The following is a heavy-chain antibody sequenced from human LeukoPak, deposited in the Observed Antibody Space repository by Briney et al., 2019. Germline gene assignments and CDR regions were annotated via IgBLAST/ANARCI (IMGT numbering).Heavy chain of an antibody. CDR2: ISSSSSYI. J-gene: IGHJ4*02. V-gene: IGHV3-21*04. D-gene: IGHD3-22*01. Sequence: GGSLRLSCAASGFTFSSYSMNWVRQAPGKGLEWVSSISSSSSYIYYADSVNGRFTISRDNAKNSLYLQMNSLRAEDTAVYYCARPSLPRDYYDSPPLVDWGQGTLVTVSS. CDR3: ARPSLPRDYYDSPPLVD. CDR1: GFTFSSYS.